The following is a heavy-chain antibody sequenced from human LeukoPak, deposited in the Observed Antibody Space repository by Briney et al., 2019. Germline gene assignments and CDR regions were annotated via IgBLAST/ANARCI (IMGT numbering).Heavy chain of an antibody. D-gene: IGHD5-18*01. CDR1: GGSISSYY. Sequence: SETLSLTCTVSGGSISSYYWSWIRQPPGKGLEWIGYIYYSGYTNYNPSLKSRVTISVDTSKNQFSLKLSSVTAADTAVYYCARRPIQLWSRGLDYWGQGTLVTVSS. CDR2: IYYSGYT. J-gene: IGHJ4*02. CDR3: ARRPIQLWSRGLDY. V-gene: IGHV4-59*12.